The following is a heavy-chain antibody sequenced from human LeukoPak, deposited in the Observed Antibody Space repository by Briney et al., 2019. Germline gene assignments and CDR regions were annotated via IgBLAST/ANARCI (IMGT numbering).Heavy chain of an antibody. J-gene: IGHJ4*02. CDR2: MSYDGSNK. D-gene: IGHD5-12*01. CDR1: GFTFSSYG. V-gene: IGHV3-30*18. Sequence: GGSLRLSCAASGFTFSSYGMHWVRQAPGKGLEWVAVMSYDGSNKYYADSVKGRFTISRDNSKNTLYLQMNSLRAEDTAVYYCAKESSGYDLYFDYWGQGTLVTVSS. CDR3: AKESSGYDLYFDY.